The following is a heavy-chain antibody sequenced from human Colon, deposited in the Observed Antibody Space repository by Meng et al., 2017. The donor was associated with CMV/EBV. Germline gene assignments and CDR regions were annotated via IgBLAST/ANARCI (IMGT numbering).Heavy chain of an antibody. CDR3: ARRGVVVPAAPEYYYGMDV. Sequence: ASVKVSCKASGYTFTGYYMHWVRQAPGQGLEWMGWINPNSGGTNYAQKFQGRVTMTRDTSISTAYMELSRLRSDDTAVYYCARRGVVVPAAPEYYYGMDVWGQGTTVTVSS. J-gene: IGHJ6*02. D-gene: IGHD2-2*01. V-gene: IGHV1-2*02. CDR2: INPNSGGT. CDR1: GYTFTGYY.